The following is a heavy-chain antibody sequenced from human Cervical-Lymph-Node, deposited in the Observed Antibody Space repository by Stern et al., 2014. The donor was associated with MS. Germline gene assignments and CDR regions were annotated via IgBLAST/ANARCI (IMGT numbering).Heavy chain of an antibody. CDR2: IYWDDDK. Sequence: QITLKASGPTLVKPSQTLTLTCTFSGFSISTRGVGVGWIRQPPGKALEWLARIYWDDDKRYSPSLRSRLNISKDTSKNQVVLRMTNMDPVDTATYYCAHRAYYDDYFNYWGQGTLVTVSS. CDR3: AHRAYYDDYFNY. D-gene: IGHD3-22*01. J-gene: IGHJ4*02. V-gene: IGHV2-5*02. CDR1: GFSISTRGVG.